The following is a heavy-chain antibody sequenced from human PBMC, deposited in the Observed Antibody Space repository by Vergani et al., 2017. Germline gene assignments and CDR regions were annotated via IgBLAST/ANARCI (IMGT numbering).Heavy chain of an antibody. V-gene: IGHV3-30*18. Sequence: QVQLVESGGGVIQPGRSLRLSCAASGFTFSSYGMHWVRQAPGKGLEWVAVISYDGSNKYYADSVKGRFTISRDNSKNTLYLQMNSLRAEDTALYYCANPLVGATRVGDYWGQGTLVTVSS. CDR3: ANPLVGATRVGDY. CDR1: GFTFSSYG. J-gene: IGHJ4*02. CDR2: ISYDGSNK. D-gene: IGHD1-26*01.